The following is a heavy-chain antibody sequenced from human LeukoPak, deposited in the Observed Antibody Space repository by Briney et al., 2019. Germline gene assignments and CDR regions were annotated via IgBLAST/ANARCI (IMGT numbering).Heavy chain of an antibody. Sequence: ASVKISCKASGYTFTSYDINWVRQATGQGLEWMGWMNPNSGNTGYAQKFQGRVTMTRNTSISTAYMELSSLRSEDTAVYYCARVRYYYDSSGYYYGGIDPWGQGTLVTVSS. CDR1: GYTFTSYD. CDR3: ARVRYYYDSSGYYYGGIDP. D-gene: IGHD3-22*01. J-gene: IGHJ5*02. CDR2: MNPNSGNT. V-gene: IGHV1-8*01.